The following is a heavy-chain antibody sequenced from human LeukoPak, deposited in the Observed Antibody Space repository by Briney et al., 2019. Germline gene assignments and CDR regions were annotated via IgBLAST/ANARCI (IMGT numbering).Heavy chain of an antibody. CDR2: ISYDGSNK. D-gene: IGHD3-22*01. CDR3: AKDREDYYDSSGYYVY. J-gene: IGHJ4*02. Sequence: GGSLRLSCAASGFTFSSYGMHWVRQAPGKGLEWAAVISYDGSNKYYADSVKGRFTISRDNSKNTLYLQMNSLRAEDTAVYYCAKDREDYYDSSGYYVYWGQGTLVTVSS. CDR1: GFTFSSYG. V-gene: IGHV3-30*18.